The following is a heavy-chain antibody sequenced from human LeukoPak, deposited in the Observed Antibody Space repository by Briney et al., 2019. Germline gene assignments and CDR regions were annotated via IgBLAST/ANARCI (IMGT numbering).Heavy chain of an antibody. Sequence: GGSLRLSCAASGLTFSSYSMNWVRQAPGKGLEWVSSISSSSSYIYYADSVKGRFTISRDNAKNSLYLQMNSLRVEDTAVYYCVRDHQLRDPGCWGQGTLVTVSS. V-gene: IGHV3-21*01. J-gene: IGHJ4*02. CDR1: GLTFSSYS. CDR2: ISSSSSYI. D-gene: IGHD5-24*01. CDR3: VRDHQLRDPGC.